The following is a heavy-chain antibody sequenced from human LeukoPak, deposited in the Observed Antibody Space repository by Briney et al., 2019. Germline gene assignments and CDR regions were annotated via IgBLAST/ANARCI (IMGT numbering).Heavy chain of an antibody. CDR2: VNLQGST. V-gene: IGHV4-4*02. J-gene: IGHJ4*02. Sequence: KPSETLSLTCGVSGGSITNTNYWTWVGHPPGKGLECIGEVNLQGSTNYNPSLMGRVAISVDTSENHISLQLTSVTAADTAVYYCAREGGPYRPLDYSGQGTLVTVSS. CDR1: GGSITNTNY. CDR3: AREGGPYRPLDY.